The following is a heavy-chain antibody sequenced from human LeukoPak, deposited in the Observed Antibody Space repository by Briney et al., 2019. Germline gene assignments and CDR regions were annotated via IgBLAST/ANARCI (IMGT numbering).Heavy chain of an antibody. J-gene: IGHJ4*02. CDR2: IIPILGIA. V-gene: IGHV1-69*02. CDR3: ARGYYYDSSGYYPNFRLD. CDR1: GGTFSSYT. Sequence: SVKVSCKASGGTFSSYTISWVRQAPGQGLEWMGRIIPILGIANYAQKFQGRVTITADKSTSTAYMELSSLRSEDTAVYYCARGYYYDSSGYYPNFRLDWGQGTLVTVSS. D-gene: IGHD3-22*01.